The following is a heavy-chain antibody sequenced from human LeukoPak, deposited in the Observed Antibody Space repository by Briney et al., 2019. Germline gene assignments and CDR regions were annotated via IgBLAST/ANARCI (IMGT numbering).Heavy chain of an antibody. D-gene: IGHD2/OR15-2a*01. CDR2: IYYSGST. Sequence: SETLSLTCTVSGGSICSYYWSWIRQPPGKGLEWIGYIYYSGSTNYNPSLKSRVTISVDTSKNQFSLKLSSVTAADTAVYYCARELYRRGYFDYWGQGTLVTVSS. V-gene: IGHV4-59*01. CDR1: GGSICSYY. J-gene: IGHJ4*02. CDR3: ARELYRRGYFDY.